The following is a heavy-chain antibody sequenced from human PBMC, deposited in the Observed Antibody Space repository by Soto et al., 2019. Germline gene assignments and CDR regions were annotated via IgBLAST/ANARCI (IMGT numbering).Heavy chain of an antibody. J-gene: IGHJ4*02. CDR2: LTYTGGSP. Sequence: EVQLLESGGGLVQPGGSLRLSCAASGFTFGSQAMAWVRQAPGKGLEWVSALTYTGGSPDYADSVKGRFTISRDNSKNTLYLQMNSLRAEDTAVYYCAKDLPGSGWSFDYWGQGTVVTVAS. D-gene: IGHD6-19*01. V-gene: IGHV3-23*01. CDR1: GFTFGSQA. CDR3: AKDLPGSGWSFDY.